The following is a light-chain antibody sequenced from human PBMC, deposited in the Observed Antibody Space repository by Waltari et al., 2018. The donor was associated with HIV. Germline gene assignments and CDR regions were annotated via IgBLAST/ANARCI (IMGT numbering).Light chain of an antibody. CDR1: RSNIGSHT. Sequence: QSVLTQPPSASGTPGQTVTISCSGSRSNIGSHTVNWYQHLPGTAPKLLIYSNNVRPSGVPDRFSGFKSGTSASLAISGLQSQDEADYYCTTWDDSLNVLVFGGGTEVTVL. CDR3: TTWDDSLNVLV. V-gene: IGLV1-44*01. CDR2: SNN. J-gene: IGLJ3*02.